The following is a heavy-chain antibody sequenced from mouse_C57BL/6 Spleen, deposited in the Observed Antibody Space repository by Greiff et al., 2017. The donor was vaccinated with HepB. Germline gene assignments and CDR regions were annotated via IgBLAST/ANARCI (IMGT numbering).Heavy chain of an antibody. CDR2: IDPSDSET. Sequence: QVQLQQPGAELVRPGSSVKLSCKASGYTFTGYWMHWVKQRPIQGLEWIGNIDPSDSETHYNQKFKDKATLTVDKSSSTAYMQLSSLTSEDSAVYYCARDDGNYGRYFDYWGQGTTLTVSS. CDR3: ARDDGNYGRYFDY. CDR1: GYTFTGYW. J-gene: IGHJ2*01. D-gene: IGHD2-1*01. V-gene: IGHV1-52*01.